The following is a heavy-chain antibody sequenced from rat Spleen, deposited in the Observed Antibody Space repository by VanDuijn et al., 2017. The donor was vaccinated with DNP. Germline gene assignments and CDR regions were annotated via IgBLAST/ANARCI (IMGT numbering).Heavy chain of an antibody. CDR1: GFTFSTAW. Sequence: EVQVLESGGGLVQPGNSLKLSCATSGFTFSTAWMYWYRQFPEKRLEWVARIKAKSNNYATDYTESVKGRFTISRDDSKSSIYLQMNNLKEEDTAIYYCAWHQTTGITIAMDAWGQGTSVTVSS. CDR3: AWHQTTGITIAMDA. J-gene: IGHJ4*01. V-gene: IGHV6-6*01. CDR2: IKAKSNNYAT. D-gene: IGHD1-9*01.